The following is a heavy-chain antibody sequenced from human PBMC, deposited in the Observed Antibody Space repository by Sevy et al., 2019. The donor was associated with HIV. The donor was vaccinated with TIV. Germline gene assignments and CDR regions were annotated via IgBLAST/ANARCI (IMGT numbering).Heavy chain of an antibody. V-gene: IGHV3-53*01. CDR1: GFTVSSNY. CDR2: IYSGGST. J-gene: IGHJ4*02. D-gene: IGHD1-7*01. CDR3: ARLELELRDRLEYYFDY. Sequence: GGSLRLSCAASGFTVSSNYMSWVRQAPGKGLEWVSVIYSGGSTYYADSVKGRFTISRDNSKNTLYLQMNSLRAEDTAMYYCARLELELRDRLEYYFDYWGQGTLVTVSS.